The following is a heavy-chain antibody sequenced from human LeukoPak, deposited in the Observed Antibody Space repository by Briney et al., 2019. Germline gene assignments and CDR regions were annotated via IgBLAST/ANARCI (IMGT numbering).Heavy chain of an antibody. D-gene: IGHD5-12*01. CDR1: GGSISSGGYY. Sequence: SQTLSLTCTVSGGSISSGGYYWSWIRQHPGKGLEWIGYIYHSGTTYYNPSLKPRLTISVDTYKNQFSLKLTSVTAADTAVYYCVGATGAFDIWGQGTMVTVSS. CDR2: IYHSGTT. J-gene: IGHJ3*02. V-gene: IGHV4-31*03. CDR3: VGATGAFDI.